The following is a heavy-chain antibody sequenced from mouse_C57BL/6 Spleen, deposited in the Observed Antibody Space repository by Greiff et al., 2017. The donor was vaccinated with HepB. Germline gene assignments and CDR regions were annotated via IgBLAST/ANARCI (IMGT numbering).Heavy chain of an antibody. CDR3: ARYYGSSYEGYFDY. CDR1: GFSLTSYG. D-gene: IGHD1-1*01. V-gene: IGHV2-2*01. CDR2: IWSGGST. Sequence: QVQLKESGPGLVQPSQRLSITCTVSGFSLTSYGVHWVRQSPGKGLEWLGVIWSGGSTDYNAAFISRLSISQDNYKSQVFFKMNSLQADDTAIYYCARYYGSSYEGYFDYWGQGTTLTVSS. J-gene: IGHJ2*01.